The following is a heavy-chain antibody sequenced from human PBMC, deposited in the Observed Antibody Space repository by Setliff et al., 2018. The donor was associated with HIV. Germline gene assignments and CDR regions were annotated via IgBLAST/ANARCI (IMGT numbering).Heavy chain of an antibody. V-gene: IGHV1-18*01. CDR1: GYTFTNYD. CDR3: ARGRASGSANSG. D-gene: IGHD7-27*01. Sequence: GASVKVSCKASGYTFTNYDINWVRQAPGQGLEWMGWISTYNGNANYAQKFQGRVTMTTHTSTTTAHMELRSLRSDDTAVYYCARGRASGSANSGWGQGTLVTAPQ. J-gene: IGHJ4*02. CDR2: ISTYNGNA.